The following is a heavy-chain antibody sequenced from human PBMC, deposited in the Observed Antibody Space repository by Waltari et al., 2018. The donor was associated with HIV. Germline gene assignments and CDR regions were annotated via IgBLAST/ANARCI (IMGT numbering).Heavy chain of an antibody. CDR3: TTAPDY. CDR2: IKSRADGGTT. J-gene: IGHJ4*02. Sequence: EVQLVESGGGLVKPGGSLGPPFAASGSTFRNAGMTWVRQAPGKGLEWVGRIKSRADGGTTDHAAPVKDRFTISRDDSKSTLFLQMNSLKTEDTAVYYCTTAPDYWGQGTLVTVSS. V-gene: IGHV3-15*01. CDR1: GSTFRNAG.